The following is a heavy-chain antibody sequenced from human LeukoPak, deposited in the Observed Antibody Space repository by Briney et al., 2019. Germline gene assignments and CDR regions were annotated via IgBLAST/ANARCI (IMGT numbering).Heavy chain of an antibody. V-gene: IGHV4-38-2*01. CDR1: GYSISSGYY. J-gene: IGHJ5*02. CDR3: ARHSRDHYDSGGYYWGP. Sequence: SETLSLTCAVSGYSISSGYYWGWIRQPPGKGLEWIGSIYHSGSTYYNPSLKSRVTISVDTSKNQFSLKLSSVTAADTAVYYCARHSRDHYDSGGYYWGPWGQGTLVTVSS. D-gene: IGHD3-22*01. CDR2: IYHSGST.